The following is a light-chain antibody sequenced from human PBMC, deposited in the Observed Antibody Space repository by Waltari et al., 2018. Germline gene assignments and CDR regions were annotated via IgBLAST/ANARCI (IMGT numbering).Light chain of an antibody. CDR1: QGISSY. J-gene: IGKJ3*01. CDR2: YAN. Sequence: IQMSQSPSSLSASVGDRVTITCRASQGISSYLNWYQQKPGKAPKLLIYYANSLASGVPSRFSGRGSGTEFTLTISSLQPEDFATYYCQQGNSYPFTFGPGTKLDIE. V-gene: IGKV1-13*02. CDR3: QQGNSYPFT.